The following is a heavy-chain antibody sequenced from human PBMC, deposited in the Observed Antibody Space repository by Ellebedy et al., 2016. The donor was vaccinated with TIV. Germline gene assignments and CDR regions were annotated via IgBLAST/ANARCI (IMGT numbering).Heavy chain of an antibody. D-gene: IGHD1-26*01. CDR1: GFTFSNYW. CDR2: IKEDGTEA. V-gene: IGHV3-7*03. CDR3: ARDGSDSPY. Sequence: PGGSLRLSCAASGFTFSNYWMTWVRQAPGKGLEWVGNIKEDGTEANYVDSVKGRFTISRDNAKNSLYLQMNSLRAEDTAVYYCARDGSDSPYWGQGTLVTVSS. J-gene: IGHJ4*02.